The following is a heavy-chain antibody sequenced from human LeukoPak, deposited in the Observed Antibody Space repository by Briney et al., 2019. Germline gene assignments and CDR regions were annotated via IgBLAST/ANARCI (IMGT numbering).Heavy chain of an antibody. J-gene: IGHJ5*02. Sequence: PSETLSLTCTVSGGSISSYYWSWIRQPPGKGLEWTGEINHSGSTNYNPSLKSRVTISVDTSKNQFSLKLSSVTAADTAVYYCARGRFDPWGQGTLVTVSS. CDR1: GGSISSYY. V-gene: IGHV4-34*01. CDR3: ARGRFDP. CDR2: INHSGST.